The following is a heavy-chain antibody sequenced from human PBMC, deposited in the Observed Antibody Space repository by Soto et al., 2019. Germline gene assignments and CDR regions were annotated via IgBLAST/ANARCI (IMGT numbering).Heavy chain of an antibody. Sequence: QVQLVQSGAEVKKPGASVKVSCEASGYTFSSYHISWVRQASGQGLEWMGWVNPNCNETDYAQKFQGRVTMTGNTSIRTAYMELSSLRSDDTAVYYCVRSGRRSGIDYWGQGTLVTVSS. D-gene: IGHD5-12*01. CDR1: GYTFSSYH. CDR2: VNPNCNET. CDR3: VRSGRRSGIDY. V-gene: IGHV1-8*01. J-gene: IGHJ4*02.